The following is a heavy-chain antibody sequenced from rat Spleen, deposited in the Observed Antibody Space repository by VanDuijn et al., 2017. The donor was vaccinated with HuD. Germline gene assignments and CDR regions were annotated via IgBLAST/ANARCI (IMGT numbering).Heavy chain of an antibody. V-gene: IGHV5-29*01. CDR2: ISFDGRNT. J-gene: IGHJ2*01. CDR1: GFTFSSYW. Sequence: EVQLVESGGGLVQPGRSLKVSCEASGFTFSSYWMYWIRQAPGKGLEWVATISFDGRNTYSRDSVKGRFTISRDNAKSTLYLQMDSLRSEDTATYYCAREYRYHFDYWGQGVMVTVSS. CDR3: AREYRYHFDY. D-gene: IGHD1-5*01.